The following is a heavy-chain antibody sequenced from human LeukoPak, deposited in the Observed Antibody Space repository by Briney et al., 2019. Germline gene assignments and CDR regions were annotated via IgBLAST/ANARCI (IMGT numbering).Heavy chain of an antibody. CDR3: ARGSNPKPHYFFGMDG. D-gene: IGHD3-16*02. CDR2: ISYDGGNK. J-gene: IGHJ6*02. CDR1: GFTFSSYA. Sequence: GGSLRLSCAASGFTFSSYAMHWVRQAPGKGLEWVAVISYDGGNKYYADSVKGRFTISRDNSTNTLYLQMNSRRATDTAWYYFARGSNPKPHYFFGMDGWGQGTTVTVSS. V-gene: IGHV3-30*04.